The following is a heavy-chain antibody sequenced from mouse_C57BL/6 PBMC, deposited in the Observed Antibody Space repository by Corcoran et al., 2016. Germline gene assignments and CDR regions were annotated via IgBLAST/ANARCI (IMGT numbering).Heavy chain of an antibody. CDR3: AHYYGNAGGFAY. CDR2: IKTYSGVP. D-gene: IGHD2-1*01. Sequence: QIQLVQSGPELKKPGETVKISCKASGYTFTTYGMSWVKQAPGKGLKWMGWIKTYSGVPTYADDFKGRFAFSLETSASTAYLQINNLKNEDTATYFCAHYYGNAGGFAYWGQGTLVTVSA. J-gene: IGHJ3*01. V-gene: IGHV9-3*01. CDR1: GYTFTTYG.